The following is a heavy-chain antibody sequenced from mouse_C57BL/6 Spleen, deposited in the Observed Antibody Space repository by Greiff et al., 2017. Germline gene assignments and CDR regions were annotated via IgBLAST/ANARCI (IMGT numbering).Heavy chain of an antibody. CDR1: GYTFTSYG. CDR2: ILPGSGNT. V-gene: IGHV1-81*01. CDR3: ASTHYYGSNYDFDY. J-gene: IGHJ2*01. Sequence: VQLQQSGAELARPGASVKLSCKASGYTFTSYGISWVKQRTGQGLEWIGEILPGSGNTYYNEKFKGKATLTADKSSSTAYMELRSLTSEDSAVSFCASTHYYGSNYDFDYWGQGTTLTVSS. D-gene: IGHD1-1*01.